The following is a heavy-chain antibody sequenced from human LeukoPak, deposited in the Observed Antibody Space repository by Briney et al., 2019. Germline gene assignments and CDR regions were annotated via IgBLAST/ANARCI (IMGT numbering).Heavy chain of an antibody. D-gene: IGHD2-21*02. CDR1: GFTFSSYA. J-gene: IGHJ5*02. Sequence: GGSLRLSCAASGFTFSSYAMHWVRQAPGKGLEYVSAISSNGGSTYYANSVKRRVTISRDNSKNTLHLQMNSLRSEDMDLSVCSRVAHGGDRFVAWGEGTLVTVSS. CDR2: ISSNGGST. V-gene: IGHV3-64*01. CDR3: SRVAHGGDRFVA.